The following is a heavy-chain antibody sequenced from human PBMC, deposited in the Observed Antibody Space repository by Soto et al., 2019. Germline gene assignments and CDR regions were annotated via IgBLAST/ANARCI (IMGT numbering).Heavy chain of an antibody. CDR3: VRDRTTVTVYYGMDV. V-gene: IGHV1-3*01. Sequence: AAVKFSCKASGYTFTSYGIHWVRQAPGQRLDCMGWINAANGDTKYSPKFQGRVTITRDTSPSTAYMELSSLRSDDTAVYYCVRDRTTVTVYYGMDVWGQCTTVTVSS. D-gene: IGHD4-17*01. J-gene: IGHJ6*02. CDR2: INAANGDT. CDR1: GYTFTSYG.